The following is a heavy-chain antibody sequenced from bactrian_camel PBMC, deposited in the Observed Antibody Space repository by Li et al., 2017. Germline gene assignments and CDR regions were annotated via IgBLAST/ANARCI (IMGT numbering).Heavy chain of an antibody. Sequence: QVQLVESGGATVQPGESLRLSCVVSGVGSGPYSLAWFRQVSGKEREGVAKIHLDGTEPYYANFVKGRFTISQDTSKTTLYLQMDRLKPEDTAIYYCAAGRGLWMALHKSGYSHWGQGTQVTVS. CDR3: AAGRGLWMALHKSGYSH. CDR2: IHLDGTEP. J-gene: IGHJ4*01. V-gene: IGHV3S6*01. D-gene: IGHD2*01. CDR1: GVGSGPYS.